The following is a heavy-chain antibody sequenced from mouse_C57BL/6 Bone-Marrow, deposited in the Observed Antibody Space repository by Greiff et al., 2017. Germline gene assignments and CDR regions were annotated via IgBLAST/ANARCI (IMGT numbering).Heavy chain of an antibody. D-gene: IGHD2-3*01. J-gene: IGHJ3*01. CDR3: ARRGEWLLPFAY. CDR2: IWSGGST. V-gene: IGHV2-2*01. Sequence: VQLVESGPGLVQPSQSLSITCTVSGFSLPSYGVHWVRQSPGKGLAWLGVIWSGGSTDYTAAFISRLSISKDNSKSQVFFKMNSRQADDTAIYYWARRGEWLLPFAYWGQGTLVTVSA. CDR1: GFSLPSYG.